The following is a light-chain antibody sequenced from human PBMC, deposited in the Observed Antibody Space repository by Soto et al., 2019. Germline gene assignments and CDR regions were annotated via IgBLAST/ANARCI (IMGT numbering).Light chain of an antibody. Sequence: DIQMTQSPSTLSASVGDRVTVTCRASQSISSWLAWYQQKPGKAPKLLIYKASTLESGVPSRFSGSGSGTDFTLTISSXQPDDFATYYCQHYNTYPWTFGQGTKVDTK. CDR3: QHYNTYPWT. CDR2: KAS. V-gene: IGKV1-5*03. CDR1: QSISSW. J-gene: IGKJ1*01.